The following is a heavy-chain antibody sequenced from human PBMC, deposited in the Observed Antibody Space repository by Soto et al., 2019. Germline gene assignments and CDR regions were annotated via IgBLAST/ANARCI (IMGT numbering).Heavy chain of an antibody. J-gene: IGHJ4*02. V-gene: IGHV3-30-3*01. D-gene: IGHD2-15*01. Sequence: GGSLRLSCAASGFTFSSYAMHWVRQAPGKGLEWVAVISYDGSNKYYADSVKGRFTISRDNSKNTLYLQMNSLRAEDTAVYYCARPYCSGGSCYLAAHLCFDYWGQGTLVTVSS. CDR3: ARPYCSGGSCYLAAHLCFDY. CDR1: GFTFSSYA. CDR2: ISYDGSNK.